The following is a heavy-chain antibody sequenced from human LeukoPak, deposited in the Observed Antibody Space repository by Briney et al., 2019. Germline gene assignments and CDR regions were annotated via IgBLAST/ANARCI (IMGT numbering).Heavy chain of an antibody. CDR1: GFTFSSHS. CDR3: ARDGKWELPFDY. V-gene: IGHV3-48*04. J-gene: IGHJ4*02. CDR2: IGTSSSPI. Sequence: GGSLSLSCAASGFTFSSHSMNWVRQAPGKGLEWVSYIGTSSSPIYYADSVKGRFTISRDNAKNSLYLQMNSLRAEDTAVYYCARDGKWELPFDYWGQGTLVTVSS. D-gene: IGHD1-26*01.